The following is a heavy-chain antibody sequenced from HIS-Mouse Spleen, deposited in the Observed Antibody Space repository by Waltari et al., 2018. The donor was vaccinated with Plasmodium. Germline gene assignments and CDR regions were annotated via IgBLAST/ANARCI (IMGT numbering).Heavy chain of an antibody. CDR3: ARVKTSSSCLDY. J-gene: IGHJ4*02. Sequence: QVQLQQWGAGLLKPSETLSLTCAVYGGSFSGYYWSWIRQPPGKGLEWIGEINHSGSTNYNPSLKSRVTISVDTSKNQFSLKLSSVTAADTAVYYCARVKTSSSCLDYWGQGTLVTVSS. V-gene: IGHV4-34*01. D-gene: IGHD6-13*01. CDR2: INHSGST. CDR1: GGSFSGYY.